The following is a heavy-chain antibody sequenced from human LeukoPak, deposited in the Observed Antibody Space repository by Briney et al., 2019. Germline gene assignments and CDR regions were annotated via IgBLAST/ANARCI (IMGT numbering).Heavy chain of an antibody. CDR1: GFTFSSYW. D-gene: IGHD2-2*01. V-gene: IGHV3-23*01. Sequence: PGGSLRLSCAASGFTFSSYWMSWVRQAPGKGLEWVSAISGSGGSTYYADSVKGRFTISRDNSKNTLYLQMNSLRAEDTAVYYCAKERAPGGAAAIFDYWGQGTLVTVSS. CDR3: AKERAPGGAAAIFDY. CDR2: ISGSGGST. J-gene: IGHJ4*02.